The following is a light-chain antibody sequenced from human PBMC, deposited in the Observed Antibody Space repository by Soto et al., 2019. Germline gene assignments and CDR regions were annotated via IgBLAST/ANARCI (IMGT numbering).Light chain of an antibody. V-gene: IGKV3-20*01. J-gene: IGKJ2*01. Sequence: EIVLTQSPGTLSLSPGERATLSCRASQSVCNNYLAWYQQKPGQTPRLLIYGASSRATGIPDRFSGSGSGTDFTLTISRLEPEDFAVYYCQQYGSSPYTFGQGTKLEIK. CDR1: QSVCNNY. CDR2: GAS. CDR3: QQYGSSPYT.